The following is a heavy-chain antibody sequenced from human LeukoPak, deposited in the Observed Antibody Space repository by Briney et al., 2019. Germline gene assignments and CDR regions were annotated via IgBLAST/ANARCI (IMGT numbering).Heavy chain of an antibody. CDR2: IYPGDSDT. CDR3: ARGYCTNGVCYTSFDY. V-gene: IGHV5-51*01. Sequence: GESLKISCKGSGYSFTSYWIGWVRQMPGKGLEWMGIIYPGDSDTRYSPSSQGQVTISADKSISTAYLQWSSLKASDTAMYYCARGYCTNGVCYTSFDYWGQGTLVTVSS. CDR1: GYSFTSYW. D-gene: IGHD2-8*01. J-gene: IGHJ4*02.